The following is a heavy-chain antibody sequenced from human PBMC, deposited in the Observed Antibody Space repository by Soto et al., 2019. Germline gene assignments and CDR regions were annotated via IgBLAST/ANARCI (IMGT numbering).Heavy chain of an antibody. CDR1: EFTFSNYA. J-gene: IGHJ4*02. V-gene: IGHV3-30*18. Sequence: SGGSLRLSCAASEFTFSNYAMSWVRQAPGKGLEWVAVISYDGSNKYYADSVKGRFTISRDNSKNTLYLQMNSLRAEDTAVYYCAKGGSAKFDYWGPGTLVTVS. D-gene: IGHD3-10*01. CDR2: ISYDGSNK. CDR3: AKGGSAKFDY.